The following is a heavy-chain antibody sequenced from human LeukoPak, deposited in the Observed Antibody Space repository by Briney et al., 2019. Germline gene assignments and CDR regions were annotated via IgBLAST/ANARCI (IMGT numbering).Heavy chain of an antibody. D-gene: IGHD1-26*01. J-gene: IGHJ4*02. Sequence: SVKVSCKASGGTFSSYAISWVRQAPGQGLEWMGRIIPILGIANYAQKFQGRVTITADKSTSTAYMELSSLRSEDTAVYYCARGSPARTYDDCWGQGTLVTVSS. CDR1: GGTFSSYA. V-gene: IGHV1-69*04. CDR3: ARGSPARTYDDC. CDR2: IIPILGIA.